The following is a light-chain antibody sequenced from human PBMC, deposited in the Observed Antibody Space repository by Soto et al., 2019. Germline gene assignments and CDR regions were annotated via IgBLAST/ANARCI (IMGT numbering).Light chain of an antibody. CDR2: KAS. V-gene: IGKV1-5*03. CDR3: QQYNRYWT. Sequence: DTQMTQSPSTLSASVGDTGTVTCRASQSISNWLAWYQHKPGKAPKLLIYKASSLESGVPSRFSGSGSGTEFTLTISSLQPDDLATYYCQQYNRYWTFGQGTKVEIK. J-gene: IGKJ1*01. CDR1: QSISNW.